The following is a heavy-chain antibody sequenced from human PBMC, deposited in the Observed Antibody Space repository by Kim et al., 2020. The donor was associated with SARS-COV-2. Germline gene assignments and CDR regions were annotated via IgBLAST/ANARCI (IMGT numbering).Heavy chain of an antibody. D-gene: IGHD3-22*01. Sequence: SETLSLPCPVSGGSISSYYWSWIRQPPGKGLVWIGYIYYSGSTTYNPSLKSRVTISVDTSKNQFSLNLSSVTAADTAVDYCASGLKYYYDSSGYYGGGMDVWGQGTTVTVCS. J-gene: IGHJ6*02. CDR2: IYYSGST. CDR1: GGSISSYY. CDR3: ASGLKYYYDSSGYYGGGMDV. V-gene: IGHV4-59*01.